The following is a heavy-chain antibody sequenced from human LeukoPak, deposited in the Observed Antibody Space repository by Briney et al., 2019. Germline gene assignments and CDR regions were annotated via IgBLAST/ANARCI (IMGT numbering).Heavy chain of an antibody. D-gene: IGHD2-15*01. V-gene: IGHV3-48*01. Sequence: LAGGSLRLSCAASGFTFSSYSMNWVRQAPGKGLEWISYISGSGEAIFYADSVQGRFTISRDNAKNSIYLQMNTPRAEDTAVYCCARTYGSGSLDYGGQGTLVTVSS. J-gene: IGHJ4*02. CDR2: ISGSGEAI. CDR1: GFTFSSYS. CDR3: ARTYGSGSLDY.